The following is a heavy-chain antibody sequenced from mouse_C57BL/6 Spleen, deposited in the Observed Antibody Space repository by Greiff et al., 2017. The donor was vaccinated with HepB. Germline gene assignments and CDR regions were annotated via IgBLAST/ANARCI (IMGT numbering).Heavy chain of an antibody. CDR3: AKVGYGGVDVCIFEA. Sequence: VQLQQPGAELVKPGASVKLSCKASGYTFTSYWMQWVKQRPGQGLEWIGEIDPSDSYTNYNQKFKGKATLTVDTSSSTAYMQRSSLTSEDSAVYNCAKVGYGGVDVCIFEAWGEGTTLTDSS. V-gene: IGHV1-50*01. CDR2: IDPSDSYT. CDR1: GYTFTSYW. J-gene: IGHJ2*01. D-gene: IGHD1-1*02.